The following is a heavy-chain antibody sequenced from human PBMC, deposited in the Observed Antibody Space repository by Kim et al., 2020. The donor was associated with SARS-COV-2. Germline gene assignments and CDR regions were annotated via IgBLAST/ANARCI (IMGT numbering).Heavy chain of an antibody. CDR1: GFTFSSYW. CDR2: IKQDGSEK. V-gene: IGHV3-7*01. CDR3: ARAPSGCSGGSCYSFGYYYGMDV. J-gene: IGHJ6*02. Sequence: GGSLRLSCAASGFTFSSYWMSWVRQAPGKGLEWVANIKQDGSEKYYVDSVKGRFTISRDNAKNSLYLQMNSLRAEDTAVYYCARAPSGCSGGSCYSFGYYYGMDVWGQGTTVTVSS. D-gene: IGHD2-15*01.